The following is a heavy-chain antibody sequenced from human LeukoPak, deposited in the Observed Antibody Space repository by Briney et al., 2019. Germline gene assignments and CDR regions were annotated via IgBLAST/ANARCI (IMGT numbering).Heavy chain of an antibody. V-gene: IGHV3-48*03. CDR2: ISSSGSTI. CDR1: GFTFSSYA. CDR3: AREGGDYVTYFDY. Sequence: GGSLRLSCAASGFTFSSYAMSWVRQAPGKGLEWVSYISSSGSTIYYADSVKGRFTISRDNAKNSLYLQMNSLRAEDTAVYYCAREGGDYVTYFDYWGQGTLVAVSS. D-gene: IGHD4-17*01. J-gene: IGHJ4*02.